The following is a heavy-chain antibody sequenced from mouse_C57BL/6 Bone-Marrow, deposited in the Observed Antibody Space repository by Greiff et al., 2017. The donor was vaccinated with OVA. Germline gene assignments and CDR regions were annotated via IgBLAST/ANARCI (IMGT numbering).Heavy chain of an antibody. CDR1: GYTFTSYW. V-gene: IGHV1-52*01. J-gene: IGHJ4*01. CDR2: IDPSDSET. Sequence: QVHVKQPGAELVRPGSSVKLSCKASGYTFTSYWMHWVKQRPIQGLEWIGNIDPSDSETHYNQKFKDKATLTVDKSSSTAYMQLSSLTSEDSAVYYCARLGIYYYGSSLMDYWGQGTSVTVSS. D-gene: IGHD1-1*01. CDR3: ARLGIYYYGSSLMDY.